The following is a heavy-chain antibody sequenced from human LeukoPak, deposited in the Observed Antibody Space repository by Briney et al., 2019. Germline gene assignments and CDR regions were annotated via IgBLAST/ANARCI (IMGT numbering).Heavy chain of an antibody. CDR2: IYYTGST. V-gene: IGHV4-59*01. CDR1: RDSISNYY. D-gene: IGHD2-15*01. J-gene: IGHJ5*02. Sequence: SETLSLTCSVSRDSISNYYWSWIRQSPGRGLEWIGYIYYTGSTNYKPSLKSRVTISVDTSKNQFSLKLSSVTPADTAVYYCARDLCSGGSCYPGWLDPWGQGTLVTVSS. CDR3: ARDLCSGGSCYPGWLDP.